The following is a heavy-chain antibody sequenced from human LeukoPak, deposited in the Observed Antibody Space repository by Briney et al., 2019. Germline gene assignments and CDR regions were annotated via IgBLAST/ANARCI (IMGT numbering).Heavy chain of an antibody. J-gene: IGHJ4*02. CDR1: GVPFSNYY. V-gene: IGHV4-34*01. CDR3: TRAVAGHPD. Sequence: SETLSLTCAVSGVPFSNYYWSWVRQSPRQGLEWIGEINHSGYTNYNPSLKSQVTMSIDTSKNQVSLKLTSVTAADAGVYYCTRAVAGHPDWGQGTLVTVSS. CDR2: INHSGYT. D-gene: IGHD6-19*01.